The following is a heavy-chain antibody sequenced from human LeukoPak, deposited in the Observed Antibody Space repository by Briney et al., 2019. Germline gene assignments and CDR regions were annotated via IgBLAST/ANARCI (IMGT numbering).Heavy chain of an antibody. J-gene: IGHJ4*02. CDR3: VKGAGLALIDY. D-gene: IGHD3/OR15-3a*01. CDR2: IGTTNSDT. Sequence: PGGSLRLSCAASGFSFSTLGMSWVRQAPGEGLVWVSSIGTTNSDTKYADSVKGRFTISRDNSKNTLYLQMNNLRAEDTAIYYCVKGAGLALIDYWGQGTLVTVSS. V-gene: IGHV3-23*01. CDR1: GFSFSTLG.